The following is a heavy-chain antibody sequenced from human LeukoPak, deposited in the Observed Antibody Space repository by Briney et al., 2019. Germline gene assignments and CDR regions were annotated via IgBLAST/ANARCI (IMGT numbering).Heavy chain of an antibody. Sequence: GGSLRLSCAASGFTFSDYYMSWSRQAPGKGLEWVSYISISVTYTNYADSVKGRFTISRDSAKNSLYLQMNSLRAEDTAVYYCARFAGKGDPLDYWGQGTLVTVSS. D-gene: IGHD3-16*01. CDR2: ISISVTYT. CDR3: ARFAGKGDPLDY. CDR1: GFTFSDYY. J-gene: IGHJ4*02. V-gene: IGHV3-11*03.